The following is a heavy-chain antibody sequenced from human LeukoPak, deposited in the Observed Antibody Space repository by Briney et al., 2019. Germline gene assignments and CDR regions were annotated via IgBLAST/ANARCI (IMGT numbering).Heavy chain of an antibody. D-gene: IGHD6-19*01. J-gene: IGHJ4*02. CDR3: ARRVFSGWGYYFDY. CDR2: INPKSGGT. Sequence: ASVNVSCKASGYTFTGYYMHWVRQAPGQGLEWVGWINPKSGGTNYAQKFQGRVTMTSDTSITTVYMELSRLRSGDTAVYYCARRVFSGWGYYFDYWGQGTLVTVSS. V-gene: IGHV1-2*02. CDR1: GYTFTGYY.